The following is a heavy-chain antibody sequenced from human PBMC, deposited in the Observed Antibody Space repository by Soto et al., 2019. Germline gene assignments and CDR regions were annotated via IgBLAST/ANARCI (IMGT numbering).Heavy chain of an antibody. D-gene: IGHD3-16*02. CDR3: ARCYVCGGYRLDY. Sequence: QVQLRESGPGLVKPSQTLSLTCTVSGASISSGDYYWTWIRQSPGKGLEWIGSMYYNGNNYFNPSLKSRIAMSLDTSKNQFSLKVNSMTAADTAVYYCARCYVCGGYRLDYWGQGTLVSVSS. V-gene: IGHV4-30-4*01. CDR2: MYYNGNN. CDR1: GASISSGDYY. J-gene: IGHJ4*01.